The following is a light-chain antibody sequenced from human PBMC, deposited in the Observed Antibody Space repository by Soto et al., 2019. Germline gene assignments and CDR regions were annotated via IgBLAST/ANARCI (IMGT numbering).Light chain of an antibody. CDR2: GAS. Sequence: MTQSPSIVSAYVGDRVTITCRASQSVTSNFLAWYRQKPGQAPRLLIYGASTRATGIPARFSGSGSGTEFTLTISSLQSEDFAVYYCQEYNDWPPITFGQGTRLEIK. CDR1: QSVTSN. V-gene: IGKV3D-15*01. J-gene: IGKJ5*01. CDR3: QEYNDWPPIT.